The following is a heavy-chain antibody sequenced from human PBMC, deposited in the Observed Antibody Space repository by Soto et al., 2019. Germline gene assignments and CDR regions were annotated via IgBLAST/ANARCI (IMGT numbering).Heavy chain of an antibody. V-gene: IGHV4-59*01. CDR3: ARGVVVVAAPLFDY. Sequence: SETLSLTCTVSGGSISSYYWSWIRQPPGKGLEWIGYIYYSGSTNYNPSLKSRVTISVDTSKNQFSLKLSSVTAADTAVYYCARGVVVVAAPLFDYWGQGTLVTVS. J-gene: IGHJ4*02. D-gene: IGHD2-15*01. CDR2: IYYSGST. CDR1: GGSISSYY.